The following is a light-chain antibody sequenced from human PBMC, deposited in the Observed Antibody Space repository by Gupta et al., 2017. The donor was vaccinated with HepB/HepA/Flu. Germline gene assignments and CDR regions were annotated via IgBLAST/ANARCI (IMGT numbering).Light chain of an antibody. V-gene: IGLV2-14*01. CDR3: SSYTRSSTLGV. Sequence: QSALTQPASVSGSPGQSITISCTGTSRDVGGYNYVSWYQQHPDKAPKLMIYDVSNRPSGVSNRFSGSKSGNTASLTISGLQAEDEADYYCSSYTRSSTLGVFGTGTKVTVL. CDR2: DVS. J-gene: IGLJ1*01. CDR1: SRDVGGYNY.